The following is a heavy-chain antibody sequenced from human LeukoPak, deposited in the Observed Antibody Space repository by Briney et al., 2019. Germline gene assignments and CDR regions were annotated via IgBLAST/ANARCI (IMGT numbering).Heavy chain of an antibody. Sequence: PGGSLRLSCAASGFTFCTYAMHWVRQAPGKGLEWVAVISYDGSNKYYADPVKGRFTISRDNSKNTLYLQMNSLRAEDTAVYYCARASHQWELRLYGMDVWGQGTTVTVSS. V-gene: IGHV3-30-3*01. D-gene: IGHD1-26*01. CDR3: ARASHQWELRLYGMDV. J-gene: IGHJ6*02. CDR2: ISYDGSNK. CDR1: GFTFCTYA.